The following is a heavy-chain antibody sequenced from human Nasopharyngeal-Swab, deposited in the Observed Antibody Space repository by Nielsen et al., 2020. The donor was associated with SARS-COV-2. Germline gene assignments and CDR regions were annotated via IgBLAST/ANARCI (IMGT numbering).Heavy chain of an antibody. Sequence: GESLKISCAASGFTFSSYGMHWVRQAPGKGLEWVAVISYDGSNKYHVDSVKGRFTISRDNSKNTLYLQMNSLRAEDTAVYYCVKGPPAVIHYFDYWGQGTLVTVSS. D-gene: IGHD2-21*01. V-gene: IGHV3-30*18. CDR3: VKGPPAVIHYFDY. J-gene: IGHJ4*02. CDR2: ISYDGSNK. CDR1: GFTFSSYG.